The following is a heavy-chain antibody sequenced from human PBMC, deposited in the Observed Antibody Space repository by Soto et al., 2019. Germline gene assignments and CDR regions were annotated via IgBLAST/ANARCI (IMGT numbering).Heavy chain of an antibody. D-gene: IGHD3-9*01. J-gene: IGHJ5*02. CDR3: VREDDTTGSYSWFDP. CDR2: FVPVFGSA. V-gene: IGHV1-69*01. Sequence: QVQLVQSGAEVKKPGSSVRVSCKASGAAFNTITINWVRQAPGQGLEWMGGFVPVFGSATYAQKFQGRVGITADASTSTFYMELSRLNSEDTALYYCVREDDTTGSYSWFDPWGQGTLVTVSS. CDR1: GAAFNTIT.